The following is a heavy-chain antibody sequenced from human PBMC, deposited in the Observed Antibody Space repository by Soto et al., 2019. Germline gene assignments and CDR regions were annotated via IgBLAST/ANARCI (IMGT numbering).Heavy chain of an antibody. CDR2: IYYSGST. CDR3: ARGNRVVSDENVFDM. CDR1: GGSISSSSYF. D-gene: IGHD2-15*01. V-gene: IGHV4-39*02. Sequence: QQQLQESGPGLVKPSDILSLTCTVSGGSISSSSYFWGWIRQPPGKGLEWIGSIYYSGSTYYNSSLKSRVTISVDTSKNHLSLKLSSVTAADTAVYYSARGNRVVSDENVFDMWGQGTMVIVSS. J-gene: IGHJ3*02.